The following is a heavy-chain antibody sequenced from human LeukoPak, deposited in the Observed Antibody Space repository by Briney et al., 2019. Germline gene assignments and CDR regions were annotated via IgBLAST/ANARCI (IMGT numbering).Heavy chain of an antibody. Sequence: GGSLRLSCAASGFTFSSDWMSWVRQAPGKGLEWVANIKGDGSEKYYVDSVKGRFTISRDDAKNSLYLQMNSLRAEDTAVYYCAREDIRLDYFDYWGQGTLVTVSS. CDR2: IKGDGSEK. J-gene: IGHJ4*02. V-gene: IGHV3-7*01. CDR1: GFTFSSDW. CDR3: AREDIRLDYFDY. D-gene: IGHD6-19*01.